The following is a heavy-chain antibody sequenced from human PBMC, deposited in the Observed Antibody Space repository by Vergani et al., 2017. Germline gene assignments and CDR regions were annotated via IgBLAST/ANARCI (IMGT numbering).Heavy chain of an antibody. J-gene: IGHJ4*02. V-gene: IGHV1-69*02. CDR2: IIPILGIA. D-gene: IGHD3-22*01. CDR3: RLLYYYDSSGYPSSTTHYFDY. CDR1: GGTFSSYT. Sequence: QVQLVQSGAEVKKPGSSVKVSCKAAGGTFSSYTISWVRQAPGQGLEWMGRIIPILGIANYAQKLQGRVTITADKSTSTAYLELSSLISADTAVYYCRLLYYYDSSGYPSSTTHYFDYWGQGTLVTVSS.